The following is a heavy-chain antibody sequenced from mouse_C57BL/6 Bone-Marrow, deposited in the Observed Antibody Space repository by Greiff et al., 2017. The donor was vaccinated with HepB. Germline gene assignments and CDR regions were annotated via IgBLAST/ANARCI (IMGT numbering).Heavy chain of an antibody. V-gene: IGHV10-1*01. Sequence: DVMLVESGGGLVQPKGSLKLSCAASGFSFNTYAMNWVRQAPGKGLEWVARIRSKSNNYATYYADSVKDRFTISRDDSESMLYLQMNNLKTEDTAMYYCVRPFYYGNYYAMDYWGQGTSVTVSS. CDR2: IRSKSNNYAT. J-gene: IGHJ4*01. CDR1: GFSFNTYA. D-gene: IGHD2-1*01. CDR3: VRPFYYGNYYAMDY.